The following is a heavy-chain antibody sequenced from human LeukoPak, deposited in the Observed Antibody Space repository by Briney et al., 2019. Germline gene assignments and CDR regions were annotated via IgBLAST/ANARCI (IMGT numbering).Heavy chain of an antibody. Sequence: GSLRLSCAASGFTFSSYAMSWVRQAPGKGLEWVSAISGSGGSTYYADSVKGRFTISRDNSKNTLYLQMNSLRAEDTAVYYCAKDVSSSGEFDYWGQGTLVTVSS. CDR2: ISGSGGST. CDR3: AKDVSSSGEFDY. D-gene: IGHD6-6*01. CDR1: GFTFSSYA. V-gene: IGHV3-23*01. J-gene: IGHJ4*02.